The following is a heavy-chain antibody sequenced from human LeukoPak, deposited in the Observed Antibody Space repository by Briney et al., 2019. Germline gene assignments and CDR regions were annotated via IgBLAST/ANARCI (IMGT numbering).Heavy chain of an antibody. J-gene: IGHJ4*02. CDR1: GGSISSGGYY. CDR3: ASRRDGYNTIDY. Sequence: SQTLSLTCTVSGGSISSGGYYWSWIRQHPGKGLEWIGYMYYSGSTYYNPSLKSRVTISVDTSKNQFSLKLSSVTAADTAVYYCASRRDGYNTIDYWGQGTLVTVSS. D-gene: IGHD5-24*01. V-gene: IGHV4-31*03. CDR2: MYYSGST.